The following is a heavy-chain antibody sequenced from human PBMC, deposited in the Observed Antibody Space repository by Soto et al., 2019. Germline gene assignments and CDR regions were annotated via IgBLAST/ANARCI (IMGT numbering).Heavy chain of an antibody. J-gene: IGHJ5*02. CDR3: AIAPPIRFLGKNWFDP. D-gene: IGHD3-3*01. CDR2: ISGSGGST. V-gene: IGHV3-23*01. Sequence: GGSLRLSCAASGFTFSSYAMSWVRQAPGMGLEWVSAISGSGGSTYYADSVKGRFTISRDNSKNTLYLQMNSLRAEDTAVYYCAIAPPIRFLGKNWFDPWGQGTLVTVSS. CDR1: GFTFSSYA.